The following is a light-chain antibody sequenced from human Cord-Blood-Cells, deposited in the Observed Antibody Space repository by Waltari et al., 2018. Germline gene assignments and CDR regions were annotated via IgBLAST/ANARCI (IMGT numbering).Light chain of an antibody. CDR3: QQSYSTPPT. V-gene: IGKV1-39*01. J-gene: IGKJ1*01. CDR1: QNISSY. Sequence: DIQMTQSPSSLSASVGARVTITCRASQNISSYLNWYQQKPGKAPKLLIYAASSLQSGVPARFSGSGSGTDFTLTISSLQPEDFATYYCQQSYSTPPTFGQGTKVEIK. CDR2: AAS.